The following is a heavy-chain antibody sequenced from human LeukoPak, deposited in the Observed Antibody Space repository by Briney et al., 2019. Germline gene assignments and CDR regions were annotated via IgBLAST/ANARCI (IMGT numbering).Heavy chain of an antibody. D-gene: IGHD6-6*01. V-gene: IGHV1-8*03. Sequence: ASVKVSCKASGYTFTSYDINWVRQATGQGLEWMGWMIPNSGNTGYAQKFQGRVTITRNTSISTAYMELSSLRSEDTAVYYCARVTNVAARLVYYYYYMDVWGKGTTVTVSS. CDR2: MIPNSGNT. CDR1: GYTFTSYD. J-gene: IGHJ6*03. CDR3: ARVTNVAARLVYYYYYMDV.